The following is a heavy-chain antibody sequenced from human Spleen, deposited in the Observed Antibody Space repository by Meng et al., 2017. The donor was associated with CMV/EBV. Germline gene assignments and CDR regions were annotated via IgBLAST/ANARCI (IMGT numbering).Heavy chain of an antibody. J-gene: IGHJ4*02. CDR3: AATGRRHCSGTRCYRGGFY. V-gene: IGHV3-66*02. CDR1: GFTVNINY. Sequence: GEFLKISCTASGFTVNINYMTWVRQAPGKGLEWVSFIDNAGSTNYADPVKGRFTISRDNSKNTLYLQMNSLRAEDTAVYYCAATGRRHCSGTRCYRGGFYWGQGALVTVSS. CDR2: IDNAGST. D-gene: IGHD2-2*02.